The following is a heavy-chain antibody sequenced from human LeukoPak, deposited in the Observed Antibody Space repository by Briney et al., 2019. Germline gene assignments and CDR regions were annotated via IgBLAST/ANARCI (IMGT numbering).Heavy chain of an antibody. CDR1: GFTFSSYD. J-gene: IGHJ4*02. CDR3: AKDDAWLQYGN. Sequence: GALRLSCAASGFTFSSYDMTWVRQAPGRGLEWVSSIRPSGDNTYYGDSVKGRFTISRDNSKGTVYLQMNSLRPEDTAVYYCAKDDAWLQYGNWGRGTLVTVSS. D-gene: IGHD5-24*01. CDR2: IRPSGDNT. V-gene: IGHV3-23*01.